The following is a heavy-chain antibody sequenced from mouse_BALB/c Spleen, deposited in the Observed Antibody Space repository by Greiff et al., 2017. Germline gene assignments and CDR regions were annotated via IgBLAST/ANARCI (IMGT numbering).Heavy chain of an antibody. V-gene: IGHV5-6-4*01. J-gene: IGHJ4*01. CDR1: GFTFSSYT. D-gene: IGHD3-2*02. CDR3: TRDQATAGAMDY. CDR2: ISSGGSYT. Sequence: EVKLVESGGGLVKPGGSLKLSCAASGFTFSSYTMSWVRQTPEKRLEWVATISSGGSYTYYPDSVKGRFTISRDNAKNTLYLQVSSLKSEDTAMYYCTRDQATAGAMDYWGQGTSVTVSS.